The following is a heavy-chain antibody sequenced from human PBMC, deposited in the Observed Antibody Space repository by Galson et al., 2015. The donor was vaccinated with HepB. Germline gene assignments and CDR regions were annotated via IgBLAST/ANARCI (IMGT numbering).Heavy chain of an antibody. J-gene: IGHJ4*02. CDR2: MSPNSGNT. CDR3: ANNAPRTGDFDY. V-gene: IGHV1-8*01. CDR1: GYTFTPYD. D-gene: IGHD7-27*01. Sequence: SVKVSCKASGYTFTPYDINWVRQAPGQGLEWMGWMSPNSGNTGYAQKFQGRVTMTRDTSISTAYMELHSLSSEDTAVYYCANNAPRTGDFDYWGQGTLVTVSS.